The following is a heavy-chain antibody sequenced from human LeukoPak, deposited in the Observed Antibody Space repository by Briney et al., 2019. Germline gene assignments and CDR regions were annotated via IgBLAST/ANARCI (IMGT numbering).Heavy chain of an antibody. V-gene: IGHV3-23*01. J-gene: IGHJ4*02. CDR3: AKGSYYESSGSFYFDY. CDR2: ISGSGDNT. D-gene: IGHD3-22*01. Sequence: GGSLRLSCAASGFTFSSYAMSWVRQAPGKGLEWVSGISGSGDNTYYADSVKGRFTISRDNSKNTLYVQVNSLGTEDTAAYYCAKGSYYESSGSFYFDYWGQGTLVTVSS. CDR1: GFTFSSYA.